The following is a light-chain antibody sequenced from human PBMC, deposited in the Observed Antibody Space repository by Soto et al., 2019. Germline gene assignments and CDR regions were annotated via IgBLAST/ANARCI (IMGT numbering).Light chain of an antibody. CDR3: QQYFTSPWT. V-gene: IGKV4-1*01. J-gene: IGKJ1*01. CDR1: QSILDRSKKKSY. Sequence: DIVMTQSPDSLAVSLGERATFNCKSSQSILDRSKKKSYLAWYQQKSGQPPKLLIYWASLREPGVPDRFTGSGSGTDFTLTISSLQAEDVAVYYCQQYFTSPWTFGQGTKVEI. CDR2: WAS.